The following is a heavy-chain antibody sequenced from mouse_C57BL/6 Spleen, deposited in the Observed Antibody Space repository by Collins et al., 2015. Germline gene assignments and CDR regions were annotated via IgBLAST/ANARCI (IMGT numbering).Heavy chain of an antibody. CDR2: ISYSGST. D-gene: IGHD2-10*01. V-gene: IGHV3-2*02. CDR1: GYSITSDYA. J-gene: IGHJ4*01. CDR3: ASYYGNYYAMDY. Sequence: DVQLQESGPGLVKPSQSLSFTCTVTGYSITSDYAWNWIRQFPGNKLEWMGYISYSGSTSYNPSLKSRISITRDTSKNQFFLQLNSVTTEDTATYYCASYYGNYYAMDYWGQGTSVTVSS.